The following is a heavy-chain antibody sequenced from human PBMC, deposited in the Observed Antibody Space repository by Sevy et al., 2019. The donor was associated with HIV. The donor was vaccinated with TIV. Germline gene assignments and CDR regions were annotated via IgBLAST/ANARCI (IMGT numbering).Heavy chain of an antibody. V-gene: IGHV1-24*01. D-gene: IGHD3-22*01. J-gene: IGHJ4*02. CDR1: GYTLTKLS. Sequence: ASVKVACKVSGYTLTKLSMHWVRQAPGKGLEWMGTFDPEDGETIYAQKFQGRVTMTEDTSIDIAYMELSSMRSEDTAVFYCAITKDYYDNSGYPFDYWGQGTLVTVSS. CDR2: FDPEDGET. CDR3: AITKDYYDNSGYPFDY.